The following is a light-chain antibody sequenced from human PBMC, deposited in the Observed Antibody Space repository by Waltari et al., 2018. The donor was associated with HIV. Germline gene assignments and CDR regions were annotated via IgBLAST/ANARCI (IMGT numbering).Light chain of an antibody. Sequence: SYEVTQPPSVSVSPGQTARLTCSGDALPKQYANWYQQKPGQAPVLVMYKDSERPSGIPERFSGSSSGTTVTLTISGVQAEDEADYYCQSADNSGTFVIFGGGTKLTVL. CDR2: KDS. V-gene: IGLV3-25*03. CDR3: QSADNSGTFVI. CDR1: ALPKQY. J-gene: IGLJ2*01.